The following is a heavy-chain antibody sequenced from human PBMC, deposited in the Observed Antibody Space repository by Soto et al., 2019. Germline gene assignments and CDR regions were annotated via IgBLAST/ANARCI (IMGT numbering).Heavy chain of an antibody. D-gene: IGHD3-22*01. CDR2: ISAYNGNT. V-gene: IGHV1-18*01. CDR1: RVSNTSSA. CDR3: ARTFRYYCDGSTYSHI. J-gene: IGHJ3*02. Sequence: SEAPRVSNTSSALSSLRQYTRQGLEWMGWISAYNGNTNYAQKLQGRVTMTTDTSTSTAYMELRSLRSDDTAVYYFARTFRYYCDGSTYSHIRGNGSMDIVSS.